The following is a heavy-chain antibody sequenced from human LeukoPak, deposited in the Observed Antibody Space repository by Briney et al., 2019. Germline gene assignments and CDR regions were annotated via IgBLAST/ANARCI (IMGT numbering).Heavy chain of an antibody. J-gene: IGHJ5*02. D-gene: IGHD6-19*01. CDR1: GFTFGSYA. CDR3: AKGSGSGWYGWFAP. Sequence: PGGSLRLSCAASGFTFGSYAMTWVRQAPGKGLEWVSSIDASGGSTYYADSVKGRFTISGDNSKNTFYLQMNTLRADDTAVYYCAKGSGSGWYGWFAPWGQGTLVTVSS. CDR2: IDASGGST. V-gene: IGHV3-23*01.